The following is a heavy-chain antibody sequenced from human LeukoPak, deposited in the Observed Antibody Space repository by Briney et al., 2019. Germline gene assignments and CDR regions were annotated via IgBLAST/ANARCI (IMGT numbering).Heavy chain of an antibody. V-gene: IGHV3-23*01. D-gene: IGHD6-13*01. CDR2: ISGSGGST. CDR1: GFTFSSFA. Sequence: PGGSLRLSCAASGFTFSSFAMNWVRQAPGKGLEWVSGISGSGGSTYYADSVKGRFTTSRDNSKNTLYVQMNSLRAEDTAVYYCARLYSSTWENYFDYWGQGTLVTVSS. J-gene: IGHJ4*02. CDR3: ARLYSSTWENYFDY.